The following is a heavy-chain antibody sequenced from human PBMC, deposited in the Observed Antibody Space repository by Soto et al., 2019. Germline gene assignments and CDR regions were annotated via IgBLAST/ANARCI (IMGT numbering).Heavy chain of an antibody. CDR2: ISSSSSYI. CDR3: ARDRLTMVRDGFDYYYGMDV. J-gene: IGHJ6*02. Sequence: GGSLRLSCAASGFTFSSYSMNWVRQAPGKGLEWVSSISSSSSYIYYADSVKGRFTISRDNAKNSLYLQMNSLRAEDTAVYYWARDRLTMVRDGFDYYYGMDVWGQGTTVTVSS. V-gene: IGHV3-21*01. CDR1: GFTFSSYS. D-gene: IGHD3-10*01.